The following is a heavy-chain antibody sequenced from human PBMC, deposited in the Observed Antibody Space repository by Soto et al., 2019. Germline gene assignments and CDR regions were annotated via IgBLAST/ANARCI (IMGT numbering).Heavy chain of an antibody. D-gene: IGHD6-19*01. V-gene: IGHV3-30-3*01. Sequence: QVQLVESGGGVVQPGRSLRLSCAASGFTFSSYAMHWVRQAPGKGLEWVAVISYDGSNKYYADSVKGRFTISRDNSKNTLYLQMNSLRAEDTAVYYCARESSGSPGDYWGQGTLVTVSS. J-gene: IGHJ4*02. CDR2: ISYDGSNK. CDR3: ARESSGSPGDY. CDR1: GFTFSSYA.